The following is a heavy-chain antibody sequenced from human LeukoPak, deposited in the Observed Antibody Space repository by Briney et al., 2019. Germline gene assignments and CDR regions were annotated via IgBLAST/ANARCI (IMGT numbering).Heavy chain of an antibody. V-gene: IGHV4-34*01. Sequence: SETLSLTCAVYGGSFSGYYWSWIRQPPGKGLEWIGEINHSGSTNYNPSLKCRVTISVDTSKNQFSLKLSSVTAADTAVYYCARFSGRRTGDYWGQGTLVTVSS. CDR3: ARFSGRRTGDY. CDR2: INHSGST. CDR1: GGSFSGYY. D-gene: IGHD2-15*01. J-gene: IGHJ4*02.